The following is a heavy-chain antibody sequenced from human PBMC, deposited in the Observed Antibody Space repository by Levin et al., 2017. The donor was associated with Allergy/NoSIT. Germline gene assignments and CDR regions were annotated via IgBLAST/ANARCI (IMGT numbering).Heavy chain of an antibody. D-gene: IGHD4-17*01. CDR1: GFTFDDYG. CDR3: ARDRVIYGDYADAFDI. CDR2: INWNGGST. Sequence: GESLKISCAASGFTFDDYGMSWVRQAPGKGLEWVSGINWNGGSTGYADSVKGRFTISRDNAKNSLYLQMNSLRAEDTALYYCARDRVIYGDYADAFDIWGQGTMVTVSS. J-gene: IGHJ3*02. V-gene: IGHV3-20*04.